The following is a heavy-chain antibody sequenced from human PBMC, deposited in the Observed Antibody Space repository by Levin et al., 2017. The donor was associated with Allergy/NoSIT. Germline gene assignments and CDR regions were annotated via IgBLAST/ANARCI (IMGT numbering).Heavy chain of an antibody. V-gene: IGHV3-21*01. CDR1: GFTFSYYS. Sequence: GESLKISCAASGFTFSYYSMNWVRQAPGKWLEWVSSISSSSSYIYYADSVKGRFTISRDNAKNSLYLQMNSLRAEDTAVYYCARDGREVPGSYYGMDVWGQGTTVTVSS. J-gene: IGHJ6*02. CDR3: ARDGREVPGSYYGMDV. CDR2: ISSSSSYI. D-gene: IGHD2-2*01.